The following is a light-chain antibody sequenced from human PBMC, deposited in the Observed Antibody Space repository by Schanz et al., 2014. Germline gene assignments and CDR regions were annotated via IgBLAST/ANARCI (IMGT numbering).Light chain of an antibody. Sequence: EIVLTQSPGTLSLSPGERATLSCRASQSVSSSYLAWYQQKAGQAPRLLIYGASSRATGIPDRVSGSGSGTEFTLTISSLQSEDFALYYCQQRSNWPLTFGGGTKVEIK. CDR1: QSVSSSY. CDR3: QQRSNWPLT. J-gene: IGKJ4*01. CDR2: GAS. V-gene: IGKV3D-20*02.